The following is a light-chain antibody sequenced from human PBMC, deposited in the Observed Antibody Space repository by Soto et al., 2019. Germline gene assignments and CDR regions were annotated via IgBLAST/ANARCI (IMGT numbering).Light chain of an antibody. CDR2: LGS. J-gene: IGKJ1*01. CDR1: QSLLQNDGYNF. Sequence: DIVMTQSPLSLPVTPGEPASISCRSSQSLLQNDGYNFLAWYLQKPGQSPQLLIYLGSNRASGVPDRFSGSGSCTDFTLKISRVEAEDVGVYYCMQALQIPWTFGQGTKVEIK. V-gene: IGKV2-28*01. CDR3: MQALQIPWT.